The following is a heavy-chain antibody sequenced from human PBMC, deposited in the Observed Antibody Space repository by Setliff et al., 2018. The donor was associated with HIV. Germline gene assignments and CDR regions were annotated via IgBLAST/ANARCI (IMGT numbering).Heavy chain of an antibody. CDR3: AREPSIAATDTFGWFDP. CDR2: INHDGTEK. Sequence: PGESLKISCVGSGFTFDRYWMSWVRQAPGKGLEWVANINHDGTEKFYADSVKGRFTVSRDNLNRSIALQMDSLRAEDTALYYCAREPSIAATDTFGWFDPWGQGSLVTVSS. CDR1: GFTFDRYW. D-gene: IGHD6-13*01. V-gene: IGHV3-7*03. J-gene: IGHJ5*02.